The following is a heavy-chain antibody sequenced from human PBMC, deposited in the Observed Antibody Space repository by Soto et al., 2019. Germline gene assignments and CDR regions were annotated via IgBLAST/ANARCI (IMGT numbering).Heavy chain of an antibody. CDR3: AREGYGDYYFDY. J-gene: IGHJ4*02. Sequence: GGSLRLSCAASGFTVSSNYMSWVRQAPGKGLEWVSVIYSGGSTYYADSVKGRFTISRDNSKNTLYLQMNSLRAEDTAVYYCAREGYGDYYFDYWGQGTLVTVSS. D-gene: IGHD4-17*01. CDR2: IYSGGST. CDR1: GFTVSSNY. V-gene: IGHV3-53*01.